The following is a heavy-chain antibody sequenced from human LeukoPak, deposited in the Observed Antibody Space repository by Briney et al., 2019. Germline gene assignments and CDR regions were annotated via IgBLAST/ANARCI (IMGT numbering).Heavy chain of an antibody. Sequence: PSETLSLTCTVSGGSISSSSYSWGWIRQPPGKGLEWIGSIHYTGSTSYNPSLKSRVTISVHTSKNQFSLQLSSVTAADTAVYYCARGDGITMIVVGWGQGTLVTVSS. D-gene: IGHD3-22*01. CDR2: IHYTGST. CDR1: GGSISSSSYS. J-gene: IGHJ4*02. CDR3: ARGDGITMIVVG. V-gene: IGHV4-39*01.